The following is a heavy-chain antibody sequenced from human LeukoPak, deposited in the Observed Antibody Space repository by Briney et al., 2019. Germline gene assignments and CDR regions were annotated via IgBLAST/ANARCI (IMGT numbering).Heavy chain of an antibody. V-gene: IGHV3-30*18. CDR3: AKVVKTSDAFDI. CDR1: GFTFSSYG. J-gene: IGHJ3*02. CDR2: ISYDGSNK. Sequence: PGGSLRLSCAASGFTFSSYGMHWVRQAPGKGLEWVAVISYDGSNKYYADSVKGRFTISRDNSKNTLYLQMNSLRAEDTAVYYCAKVVKTSDAFDIWGQRTMVTVSS.